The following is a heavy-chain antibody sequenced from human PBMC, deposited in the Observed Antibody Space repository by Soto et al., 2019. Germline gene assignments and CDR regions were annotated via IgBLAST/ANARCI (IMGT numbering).Heavy chain of an antibody. CDR3: VVDPNWEWGY. V-gene: IGHV3-23*01. CDR2: INGGGGST. Sequence: GGSLRLSCVASGFNLGTHDMNWVRQPPGKGLEWVSNINGGGGSTYYADAVKGRFTISRDNSQNTVYLEMNNLKAEDTAVYYCVVDPNWEWGYWGPGTLVTVSS. CDR1: GFNLGTHD. J-gene: IGHJ4*02. D-gene: IGHD1-1*01.